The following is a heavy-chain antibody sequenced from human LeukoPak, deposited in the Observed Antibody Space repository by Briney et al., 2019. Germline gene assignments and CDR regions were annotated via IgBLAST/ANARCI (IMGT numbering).Heavy chain of an antibody. J-gene: IGHJ3*02. CDR2: ISSSSSTI. V-gene: IGHV3-48*01. Sequence: GGSLRLSCAASGFTFSSYSMNWVRQAPGKGLEWVSYISSSSSTIYYADSVKGRFTISRDNAKNSLYPQMNSLRAEDTAVYYCARESERAFDIWGQGTMVTVSS. CDR1: GFTFSSYS. CDR3: ARESERAFDI.